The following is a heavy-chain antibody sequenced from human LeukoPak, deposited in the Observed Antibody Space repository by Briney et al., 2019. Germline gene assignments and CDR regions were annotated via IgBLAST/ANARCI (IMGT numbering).Heavy chain of an antibody. J-gene: IGHJ2*01. D-gene: IGHD6-13*01. CDR3: ARGVAAAGTFDL. CDR2: INTDGSST. CDR1: GFTFSSYW. Sequence: GGSLRLSCAASGFTFSSYWMHWVRQAPGKGLVWVSRINTDGSSTSYADSVKGRFTISRDNAKNTLYLQMNSLRAEDTAVYYCARGVAAAGTFDLWGRGTLVTVSS. V-gene: IGHV3-74*01.